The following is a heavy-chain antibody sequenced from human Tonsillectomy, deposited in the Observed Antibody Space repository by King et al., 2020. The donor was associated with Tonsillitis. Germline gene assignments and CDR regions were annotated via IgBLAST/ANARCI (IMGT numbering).Heavy chain of an antibody. Sequence: VQLVESGGGLVQPGGSLRLSCAASGFTFSSYWMSWVRQAPGKGLEWVANIKQDGSEKYYVDSVKGRFTISRDNAKNSLYLQMNSLRAEDTAVYYCARDPRLDLAAAGLNWFDPWGQGTLVTVSS. CDR2: IKQDGSEK. D-gene: IGHD6-13*01. CDR1: GFTFSSYW. J-gene: IGHJ5*02. CDR3: ARDPRLDLAAAGLNWFDP. V-gene: IGHV3-7*04.